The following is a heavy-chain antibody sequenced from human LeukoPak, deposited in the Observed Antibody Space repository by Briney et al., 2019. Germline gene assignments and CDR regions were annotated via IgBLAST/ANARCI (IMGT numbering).Heavy chain of an antibody. D-gene: IGHD4-17*01. CDR2: IYYSGST. CDR1: GGSISSYY. V-gene: IGHV4-59*01. CDR3: ARPIYGDLEMDAFDI. Sequence: PSETLSLTCTVSGGSISSYYWSWIRQPPGKGLEWIGYIYYSGSTNYNPSLKSRVTISVDTSKNRFSLKLSSVTAADTAVYYCARPIYGDLEMDAFDIWGQGTMVTVSS. J-gene: IGHJ3*02.